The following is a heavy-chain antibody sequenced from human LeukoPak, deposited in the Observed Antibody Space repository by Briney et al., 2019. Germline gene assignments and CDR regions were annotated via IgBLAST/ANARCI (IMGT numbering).Heavy chain of an antibody. CDR3: AREGGEMALDY. Sequence: SETLSLTCTVSGGSISSGGYYWSWIRQHPGKGLEWIGYIYYSGSTYYNPSLKSRVTISVDTSKNQFSLKPSSVTAADTAVYYCAREGGEMALDYWGQGTLVTVSS. V-gene: IGHV4-31*03. D-gene: IGHD5-24*01. CDR1: GGSISSGGYY. CDR2: IYYSGST. J-gene: IGHJ4*02.